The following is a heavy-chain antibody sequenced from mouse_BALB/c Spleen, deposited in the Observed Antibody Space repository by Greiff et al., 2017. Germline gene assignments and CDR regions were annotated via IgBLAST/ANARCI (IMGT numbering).Heavy chain of an antibody. CDR3: ARRCDGYPYYYAMDY. Sequence: QVQLQQSGAELVRPGTSVKISCKASGYTFTNYWLGWVKQRPGHGLEWIGDIYPGGGYTNYNEKFKGKATLTADTSSSTAYMQLSSLTSEDSAVYFCARRCDGYPYYYAMDYWGQGTSVTVSS. D-gene: IGHD2-3*01. V-gene: IGHV1-63*02. J-gene: IGHJ4*01. CDR1: GYTFTNYW. CDR2: IYPGGGYT.